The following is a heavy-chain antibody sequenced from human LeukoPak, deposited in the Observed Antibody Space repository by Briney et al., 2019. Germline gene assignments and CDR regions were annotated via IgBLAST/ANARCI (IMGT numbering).Heavy chain of an antibody. J-gene: IGHJ4*02. D-gene: IGHD6-25*01. CDR2: ISGSGGST. Sequence: GGSLRLSCAASGFTFSSYGMNWVRQAPGKGLEWVSAISGSGGSTYYADSVEGRFTISRDNSKNTLYLQMNSLRAEDTAVYYCAKGQIAAAGVYYFDYWGQGALVTVSS. CDR1: GFTFSSYG. V-gene: IGHV3-23*01. CDR3: AKGQIAAAGVYYFDY.